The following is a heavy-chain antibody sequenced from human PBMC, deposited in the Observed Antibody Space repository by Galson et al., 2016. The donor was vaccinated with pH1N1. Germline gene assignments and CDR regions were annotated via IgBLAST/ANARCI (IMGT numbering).Heavy chain of an antibody. Sequence: SLRLSCAASGFTFSNYAMSWVRQAPGKGPEWVSSISASGANTNYADPVKGRFTIPRDNSKNTLYLQTNSLRAEDTAIYYCVKLDSSGYYYGRFDSWGQGTLVTVSS. CDR2: ISASGANT. V-gene: IGHV3-23*01. CDR3: VKLDSSGYYYGRFDS. D-gene: IGHD3-22*01. J-gene: IGHJ4*02. CDR1: GFTFSNYA.